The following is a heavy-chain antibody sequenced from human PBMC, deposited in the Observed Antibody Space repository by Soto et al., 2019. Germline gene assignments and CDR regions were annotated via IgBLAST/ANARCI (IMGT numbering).Heavy chain of an antibody. D-gene: IGHD1-7*01. V-gene: IGHV4-4*02. CDR1: GGSFTSNNW. J-gene: IGHJ4*02. CDR2: IYRTGST. Sequence: SETLSLTCAVSGGSFTSNNWWTWVRQPPGQGLEWIGEIYRTGSTNYNPSLKSRVTISLDKSENQFSLKVTSLTAAETAVYYCTGRGPGTRVDYWGQATLVAVPQ. CDR3: TGRGPGTRVDY.